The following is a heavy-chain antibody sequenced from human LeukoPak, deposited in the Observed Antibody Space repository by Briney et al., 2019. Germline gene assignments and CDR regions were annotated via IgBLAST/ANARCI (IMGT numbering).Heavy chain of an antibody. CDR1: GFTFSSYW. V-gene: IGHV3-7*01. CDR2: INQEGGET. J-gene: IGHJ4*02. CDR3: ARGYSYAASGFDY. D-gene: IGHD5-18*01. Sequence: GGALRLSCAASGFTFSSYWMSWVRQAPGKGVEGGAHINQEGGETFYVESVKEGVTISRENAKNTLYMQKKRVRDEDTPVYYCARGYSYAASGFDYWGQGTLVTVSS.